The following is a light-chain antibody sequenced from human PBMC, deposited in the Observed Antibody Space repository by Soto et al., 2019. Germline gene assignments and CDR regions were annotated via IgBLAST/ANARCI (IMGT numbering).Light chain of an antibody. Sequence: DIQMTQSPSTLSASVGDRVSISSRASQSLDKWLAWYQQKPGEAPKLLVSDASNLESGVSSRFTGSGSGTEFTLTISSLQPDDFATYYCQQYTRYPYTFGQGTKLEIK. CDR3: QQYTRYPYT. V-gene: IGKV1-5*01. J-gene: IGKJ2*01. CDR1: QSLDKW. CDR2: DAS.